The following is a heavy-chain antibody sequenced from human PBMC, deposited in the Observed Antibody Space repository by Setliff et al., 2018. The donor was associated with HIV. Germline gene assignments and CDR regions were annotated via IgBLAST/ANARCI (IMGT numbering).Heavy chain of an antibody. CDR3: ARILLYDSSAYFVNAFDI. CDR2: IYTSGST. CDR1: GGSISSGSNY. Sequence: SETLSLTCIVSGGSISSGSNYWSWIRQPAGKELEWIGHIYTSGSTNYNPSLKSRVTISVDTSKNQFYLKLSSVTAADTAVYYCARILLYDSSAYFVNAFDIWGQGTVVTVSS. J-gene: IGHJ3*02. D-gene: IGHD3-22*01. V-gene: IGHV4-61*09.